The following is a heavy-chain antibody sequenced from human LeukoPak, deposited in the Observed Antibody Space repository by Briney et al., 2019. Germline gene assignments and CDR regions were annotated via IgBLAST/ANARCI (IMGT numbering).Heavy chain of an antibody. V-gene: IGHV4-61*01. Sequence: KPSETLSLTCTVSGGSISSSSYYWSWIRQPPGKGLEWIGYIYYSGSTNYNPSLKSRVTISVDTSKNQFSLKLSSVTAADTAVYYCARRYYDSSGYYYDWGQGTLVTVSS. J-gene: IGHJ4*02. CDR2: IYYSGST. CDR1: GGSISSSSYY. CDR3: ARRYYDSSGYYYD. D-gene: IGHD3-22*01.